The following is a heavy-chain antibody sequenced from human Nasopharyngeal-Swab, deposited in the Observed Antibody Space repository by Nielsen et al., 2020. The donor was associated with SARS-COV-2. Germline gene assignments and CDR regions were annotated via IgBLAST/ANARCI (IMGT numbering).Heavy chain of an antibody. J-gene: IGHJ5*02. CDR3: ARASRGWS. V-gene: IGHV3-30*04. D-gene: IGHD6-19*01. CDR2: TSSDVTNK. Sequence: GESLKISCAASGFTFSTYTMHWVRQAPGKGLEWVAVTSSDVTNKFYADSVRGRFTISRDNAKKSLYLQMNSLRAEDTAVYYCARASRGWSWGQGTLVTVSS. CDR1: GFTFSTYT.